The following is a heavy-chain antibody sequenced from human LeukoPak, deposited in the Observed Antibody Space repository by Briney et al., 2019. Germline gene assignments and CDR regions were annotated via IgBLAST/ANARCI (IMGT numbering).Heavy chain of an antibody. D-gene: IGHD6-19*01. J-gene: IGHJ4*02. CDR1: GYSVSSNSSA. CDR2: TYYRTKWYN. CDR3: ARGDSSGWPYFDY. V-gene: IGHV6-1*01. Sequence: SQTLSLTCASSGYSVSSNSSAWNWIRQSPARGLEWLGWTYYRTKWYNDYAVSVQSRISVNPDTSENPFYLQLNSVSPEDTAVYYCARGDSSGWPYFDYWGQGTLVTVSS.